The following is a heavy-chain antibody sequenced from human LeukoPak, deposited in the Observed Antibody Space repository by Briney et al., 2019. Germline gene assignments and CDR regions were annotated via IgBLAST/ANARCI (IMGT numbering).Heavy chain of an antibody. CDR1: GGSISSYY. V-gene: IGHV4-59*01. CDR3: ARAQRADPWAFDI. D-gene: IGHD5-18*01. CDR2: IYYSGST. J-gene: IGHJ3*02. Sequence: SETLSLTCTVSGGSISSYYWSWIRQPPGKGLERIGYIYYSGSTNYNPSLKSRVTISVDTSKNQFSLKLSSVTAADTAVYYCARAQRADPWAFDIWGQGTMVTVSS.